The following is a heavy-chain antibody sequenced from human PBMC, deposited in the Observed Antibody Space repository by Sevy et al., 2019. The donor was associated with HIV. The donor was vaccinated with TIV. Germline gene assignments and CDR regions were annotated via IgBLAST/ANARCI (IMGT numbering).Heavy chain of an antibody. CDR2: IWYDGINK. CDR3: ARDKLLPVMVTMVRGALSYYFDY. D-gene: IGHD3-10*01. Sequence: GGSLRLSCAASGFTFSDYGIHWVRQAPGKGPEWVAVIWYDGINKYYVDSVKGRFTISRDNSKNTVYLQMNGLRAEDTAVYYCARDKLLPVMVTMVRGALSYYFDYWGQGTLVTVSS. CDR1: GFTFSDYG. V-gene: IGHV3-33*01. J-gene: IGHJ4*02.